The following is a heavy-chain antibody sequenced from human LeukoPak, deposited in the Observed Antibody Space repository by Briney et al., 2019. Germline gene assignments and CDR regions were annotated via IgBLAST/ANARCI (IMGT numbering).Heavy chain of an antibody. CDR1: GGSISSYY. CDR2: IYYSGGT. Sequence: SETLSLTCTVSGGSISSYYWSWIRQPPGKGLEWIGYIYYSGGTNYSPSLKSRVTISVDTSKNQFSLKLSSVTAADTAVYYCARENCSSTSCYFDYWGQGTLVTVSS. V-gene: IGHV4-59*01. J-gene: IGHJ4*02. D-gene: IGHD2-2*01. CDR3: ARENCSSTSCYFDY.